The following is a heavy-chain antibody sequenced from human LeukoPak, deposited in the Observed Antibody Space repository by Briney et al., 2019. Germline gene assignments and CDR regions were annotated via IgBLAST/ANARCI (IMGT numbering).Heavy chain of an antibody. CDR1: GLTFSRYA. J-gene: IGHJ4*02. V-gene: IGHV3-23*01. Sequence: GGSLRLSCAVSGLTFSRYAMSWVRQAPGKGLEWVSAISGSGGSTYYADSVKGRFTISRDNSKNTLYLQMNSLRAEDTAVYYCAKDLEYSSGWNGFDYWGQGTLVTVSS. CDR3: AKDLEYSSGWNGFDY. D-gene: IGHD6-19*01. CDR2: ISGSGGST.